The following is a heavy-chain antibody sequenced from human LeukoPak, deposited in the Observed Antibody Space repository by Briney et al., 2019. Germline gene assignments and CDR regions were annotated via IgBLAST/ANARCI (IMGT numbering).Heavy chain of an antibody. CDR3: ARDSGTTGEVKFDP. D-gene: IGHD3-10*01. V-gene: IGHV4-4*07. CDR1: GGSITSS. Sequence: SETLSLTCTVSGGSITSSWSWIRQPAGKGLEWIGRISGSGTITYNPALQSRLTISIDTSKNQFSLKLMSVTAADTAVYYCARDSGTTGEVKFDPWGQGTLVTVSS. J-gene: IGHJ5*02. CDR2: ISGSGTI.